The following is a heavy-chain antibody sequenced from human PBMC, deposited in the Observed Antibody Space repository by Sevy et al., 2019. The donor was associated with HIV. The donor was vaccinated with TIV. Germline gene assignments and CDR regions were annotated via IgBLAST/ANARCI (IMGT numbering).Heavy chain of an antibody. Sequence: ASVKVSCKASGYTFTGYYMHWVRQAPGQGLEWMGRINPNSGGTNYAQKFQGRVTMTRDTSISTAYMELSSLRSDDTAVYYCAREGWDKTDFGVVDYWGQGTLVTVSS. CDR2: INPNSGGT. D-gene: IGHD3-3*01. CDR3: AREGWDKTDFGVVDY. J-gene: IGHJ4*02. V-gene: IGHV1-2*06. CDR1: GYTFTGYY.